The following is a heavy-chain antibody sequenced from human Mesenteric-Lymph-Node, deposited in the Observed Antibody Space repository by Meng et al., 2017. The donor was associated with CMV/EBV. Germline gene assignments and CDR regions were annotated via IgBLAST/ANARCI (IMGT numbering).Heavy chain of an antibody. D-gene: IGHD5-18*01. Sequence: QLQLQESGPELVKPSETLSRTCTVSGGSISSSSYSWGWIRQPPGKGLEWIGYIYYSGSTYYYNPSLKTRVTISVDTSKNQFSLKLSSVTAADTAVYYCARHSALLVTNFDYWGQGTLVTVSS. CDR1: GGSISSSSYS. CDR2: IYYSGSTY. V-gene: IGHV4-39*01. J-gene: IGHJ4*02. CDR3: ARHSALLVTNFDY.